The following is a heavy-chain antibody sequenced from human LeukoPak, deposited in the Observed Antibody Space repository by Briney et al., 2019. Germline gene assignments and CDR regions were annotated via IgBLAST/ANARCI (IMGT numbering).Heavy chain of an antibody. CDR3: ARLGEAAVAGYYFDY. CDR2: IYYSGST. D-gene: IGHD6-19*01. Sequence: SETLSLTCTVSGGSNSSYYWSWLRQPTGKGLEWIGYIYYSGSTNYNPSLKSRVTISVDTSKNQFSLKLSSVTAADTAVYYCARLGEAAVAGYYFDYWGQGTLVTVSS. J-gene: IGHJ4*02. CDR1: GGSNSSYY. V-gene: IGHV4-59*01.